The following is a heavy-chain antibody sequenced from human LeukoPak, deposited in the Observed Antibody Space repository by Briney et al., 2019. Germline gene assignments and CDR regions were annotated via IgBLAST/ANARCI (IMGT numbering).Heavy chain of an antibody. CDR3: ARVNSNGGASFDY. CDR1: GGSIGSSY. J-gene: IGHJ4*02. CDR2: IYYSGTT. D-gene: IGHD4-11*01. Sequence: PSETLSLTCTVSGGSIGSSYWSWIRQPPGKGLEWIAYIYYSGTTNYNPSLKSRVTISVDTSKNQFSLKLGSVTAADTAVYYCARVNSNGGASFDYWGQGTLVTASS. V-gene: IGHV4-59*01.